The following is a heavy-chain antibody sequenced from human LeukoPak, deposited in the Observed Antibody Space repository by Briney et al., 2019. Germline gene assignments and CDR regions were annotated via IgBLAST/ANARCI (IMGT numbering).Heavy chain of an antibody. J-gene: IGHJ4*02. CDR1: GASLSATNYY. D-gene: IGHD2-8*01. CDR2: LYYTGST. Sequence: SETLSLTCSVSGASLSATNYYWGWIRQPPGKDLEWIGSLYYTGSTYNSSSLKVRVTVYVDTSKNHFSLTPNSVTAADTAVYYCARHRGRNGGYSFGDWGQGALVIVSS. CDR3: ARHRGRNGGYSFGD. V-gene: IGHV4-39*01.